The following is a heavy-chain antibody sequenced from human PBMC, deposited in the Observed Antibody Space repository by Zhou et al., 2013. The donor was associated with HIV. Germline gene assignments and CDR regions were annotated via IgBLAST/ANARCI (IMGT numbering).Heavy chain of an antibody. Sequence: QVQLVQSGAEVKKPGSSVKVSCKASGGSFNSYPISWVRQAPGQGFEWMGRITPLVGITQYAQKFQARVTFTADKSTGTAYMELSSLRSEDTAVYYCASTIVVAHGYWGQGTLVTVSS. D-gene: IGHD2-21*01. CDR2: ITPLVGIT. CDR3: ASTIVVAHGY. J-gene: IGHJ4*02. V-gene: IGHV1-69*04. CDR1: GGSFNSYP.